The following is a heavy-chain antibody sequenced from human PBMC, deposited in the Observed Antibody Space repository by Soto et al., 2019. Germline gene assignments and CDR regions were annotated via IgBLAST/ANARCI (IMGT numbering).Heavy chain of an antibody. V-gene: IGHV3-23*01. CDR3: AKGHRRDYFDY. CDR1: GFTFSSYA. CDR2: ISGSGRSK. J-gene: IGHJ4*02. Sequence: GGSLRLSCAASGFTFSSYAMSWVRQAPGKGLEWVSAISGSGRSKYYADSVKGRFTISRDNSKNTLYLQMNSPRAEDTALYYCAKGHRRDYFDYWGQGTLVTVSS.